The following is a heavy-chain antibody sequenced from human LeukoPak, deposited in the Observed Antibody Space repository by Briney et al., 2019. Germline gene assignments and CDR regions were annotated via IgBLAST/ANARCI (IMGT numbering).Heavy chain of an antibody. Sequence: GGSLRLSCAASGFTVSSNYMSWVRQAPGKGLEWVSVIYSGGSTYYADSVKGRFTISRDNSKNTLYLQMNSLRAEDTAVYYCARGISRYYGMDVWGQGATVTVSS. CDR2: IYSGGST. V-gene: IGHV3-53*01. J-gene: IGHJ6*02. CDR3: ARGISRYYGMDV. CDR1: GFTVSSNY.